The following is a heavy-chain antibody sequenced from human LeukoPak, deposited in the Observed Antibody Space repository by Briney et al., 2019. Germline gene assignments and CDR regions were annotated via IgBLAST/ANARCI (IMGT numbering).Heavy chain of an antibody. CDR2: ISSSSSYI. J-gene: IGHJ4*02. CDR1: GFTFSSYS. Sequence: GGSLRLSCAASGFTFSSYSMNWVRQAPRKGLEWVSSISSSSSYIYYADSVKGRFTISRDNAKNSLYLQMNSLRAEDTAVYYCAREGDFWSGDRDYWGQGTLVTVSS. CDR3: AREGDFWSGDRDY. D-gene: IGHD3-3*01. V-gene: IGHV3-21*01.